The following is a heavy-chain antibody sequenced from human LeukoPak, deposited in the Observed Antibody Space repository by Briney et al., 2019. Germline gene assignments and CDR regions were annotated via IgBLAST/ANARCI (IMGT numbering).Heavy chain of an antibody. J-gene: IGHJ5*02. CDR1: GGSISSYY. CDR3: ARDSSGWYVGLNWFDP. V-gene: IGHV4-4*07. CDR2: IYTSGST. Sequence: SESLSLTCTVSGGSISSYYWSWIRQPAGKGLEWIGRIYTSGSTDYNPSLKSRVTMSVDTSKDQFSLKLSSVTAADTAVYYCARDSSGWYVGLNWFDPWGQGTLVTVSS. D-gene: IGHD6-19*01.